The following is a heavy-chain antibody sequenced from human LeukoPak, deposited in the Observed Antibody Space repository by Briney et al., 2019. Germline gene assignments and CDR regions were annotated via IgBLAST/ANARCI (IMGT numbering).Heavy chain of an antibody. D-gene: IGHD3-22*01. CDR3: ARAGHDSSGPWAEY. V-gene: IGHV4-34*01. CDR1: GGSFSGYY. J-gene: IGHJ4*02. CDR2: INHSGSA. Sequence: PSETLSLTCAVYGGSFSGYYWSWISQPPGKGLEWIGEINHSGSANYNPSLKSRVTISVDTSKNQFSLKLSSVTAADTAVYYCARAGHDSSGPWAEYWGQGTLVTVSS.